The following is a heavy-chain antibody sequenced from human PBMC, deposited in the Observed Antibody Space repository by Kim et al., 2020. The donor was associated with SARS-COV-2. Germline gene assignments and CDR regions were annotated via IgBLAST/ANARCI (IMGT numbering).Heavy chain of an antibody. Sequence: SQTLSLTCAVYGGSFSGYYWSWIRQPPGKGLEWIGEINHSGSTNYNPSLKSRVTISVDTSKNQFSLKLSSVTAADTAVYYCARGPRSKYSSSPPYYYYYY. V-gene: IGHV4-34*01. J-gene: IGHJ6*03. D-gene: IGHD6-6*01. CDR2: INHSGST. CDR1: GGSFSGYY. CDR3: ARGPRSKYSSSPPYYYYYY.